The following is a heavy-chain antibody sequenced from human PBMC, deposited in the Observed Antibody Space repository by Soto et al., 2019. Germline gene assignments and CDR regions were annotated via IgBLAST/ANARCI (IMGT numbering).Heavy chain of an antibody. D-gene: IGHD2-8*01. CDR2: INHSGST. Sequence: SETLSLTCAVYGGSFSGYYWGWIRQPPGKGLEWIGEINHSGSTNYNPSLKSRVTISVDTSKDQFSLKLSSVTAADTAVYYCARGPEGKVYAIFYYYGMDVWGQGTTVTVSS. CDR1: GGSFSGYY. J-gene: IGHJ6*02. CDR3: ARGPEGKVYAIFYYYGMDV. V-gene: IGHV4-34*01.